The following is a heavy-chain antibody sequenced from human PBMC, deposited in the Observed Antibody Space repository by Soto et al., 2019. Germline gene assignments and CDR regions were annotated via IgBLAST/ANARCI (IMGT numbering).Heavy chain of an antibody. CDR2: ISVFNGGT. V-gene: IGHV1-18*01. D-gene: IGHD3-16*01. J-gene: IGHJ6*02. Sequence: ASVKVSCKALGYTSSSYGINWVRQAPGQGLEWMGWISVFNGGTKYAQKFQGRVAITKDPGTSTAHMELRSLRSDDAAVYFCATKDDHKDDQPYYYGMDVWGQGTTVTVSS. CDR3: ATKDDHKDDQPYYYGMDV. CDR1: GYTSSSYG.